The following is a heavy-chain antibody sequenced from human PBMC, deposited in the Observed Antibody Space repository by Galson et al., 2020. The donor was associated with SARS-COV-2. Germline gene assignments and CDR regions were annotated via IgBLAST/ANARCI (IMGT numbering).Heavy chain of an antibody. CDR1: GFTFSSYG. J-gene: IGHJ6*02. CDR3: ASKIWFGELLGMDV. D-gene: IGHD3-10*01. Sequence: GGSLRLSCAASGFTFSSYGMHWVRQAPGKGLEWVAVIWYDGSNKYYADSVKGRFTISRDNSKNTLYLQMNSLRAEDTAVYYCASKIWFGELLGMDVWGQGTTVTVSS. V-gene: IGHV3-33*01. CDR2: IWYDGSNK.